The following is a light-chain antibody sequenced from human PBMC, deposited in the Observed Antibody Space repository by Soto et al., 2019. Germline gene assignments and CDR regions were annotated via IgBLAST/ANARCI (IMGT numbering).Light chain of an antibody. J-gene: IGKJ1*01. V-gene: IGKV3-20*01. CDR3: QQYGNSLSWT. Sequence: IALTHAPGTLPFSRGEIATLSCRAIQRVSSSYLACYQQKPGQAPRLLIFDGSSRATGIPDRFSGSGSGTDFTLTISRLEPEDFAVYYCQQYGNSLSWTFGQGTKVDIK. CDR1: QRVSSSY. CDR2: DGS.